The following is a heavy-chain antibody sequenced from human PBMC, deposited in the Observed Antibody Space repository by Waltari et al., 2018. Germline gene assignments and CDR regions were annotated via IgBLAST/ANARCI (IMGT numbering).Heavy chain of an antibody. D-gene: IGHD2-15*01. CDR1: GFTFSNLG. Sequence: QVQLVESGGSVVQPGRSLRLSCAASGFTFSNLGMHWVRQAPGKGLEWVALISYDGSNKYSDSVKGRFTISRDNSKNTVDLQMNSLRAEDTAVYYCANGLCGGNCYTLFHWGQGTLVTVSS. V-gene: IGHV3-30*18. CDR3: ANGLCGGNCYTLFH. J-gene: IGHJ4*02. CDR2: ISYDGSNK.